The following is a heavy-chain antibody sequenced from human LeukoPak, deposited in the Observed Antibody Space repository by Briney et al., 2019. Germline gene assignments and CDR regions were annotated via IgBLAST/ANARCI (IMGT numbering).Heavy chain of an antibody. CDR1: GVSISNKYYY. D-gene: IGHD6-13*01. CDR3: ARHRSSWYYFDY. CDR2: VYHSGHT. Sequence: SETLSLTCTVSGVSISNKYYYWAWVRQSPGKGLEWIGTVYHSGHTYYSTSLESRVTISIDTSKDQFSLKLRSVTAADTAVYYCARHRSSWYYFDYWGQGTLVTVSS. V-gene: IGHV4-39*01. J-gene: IGHJ4*02.